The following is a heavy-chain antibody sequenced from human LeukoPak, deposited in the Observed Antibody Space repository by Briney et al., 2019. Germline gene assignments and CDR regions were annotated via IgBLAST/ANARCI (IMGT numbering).Heavy chain of an antibody. J-gene: IGHJ5*02. CDR2: ISGSGGST. V-gene: IGHV3-23*01. D-gene: IGHD6-19*01. CDR1: GFTFSSYA. CDR3: AKDGYSSGWYGFNWFDP. Sequence: GGSLRLSCAASGFTFSSYAMSWVRQAPGKGLEWVSAISGSGGSTYYADSVKGQFTISRDNSKNTLYLQMNSLRAEDTAVYYCAKDGYSSGWYGFNWFDPWGQGTLVTVSS.